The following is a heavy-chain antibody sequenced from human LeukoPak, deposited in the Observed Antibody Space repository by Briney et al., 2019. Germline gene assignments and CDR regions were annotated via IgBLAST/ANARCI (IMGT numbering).Heavy chain of an antibody. D-gene: IGHD6-19*01. CDR3: ARHSGGWHFDS. Sequence: LETLSLTCTVSGVSVSNHYWSWIRQPPGKGLEWIGWFYYSGGTYFNPSLGSRVTISADTSRNHLSLNMRPLTAADTAVYYCARHSGGWHFDSGGQGALVTVSS. CDR2: FYYSGGT. V-gene: IGHV4-59*02. J-gene: IGHJ4*02. CDR1: GVSVSNHY.